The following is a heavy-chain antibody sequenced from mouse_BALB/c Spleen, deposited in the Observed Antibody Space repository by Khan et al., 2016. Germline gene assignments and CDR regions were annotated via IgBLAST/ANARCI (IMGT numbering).Heavy chain of an antibody. V-gene: IGHV9-3*02. Sequence: QIQLVQSGPELKKPGETVKISCKASGYTFTSYGMNWVKQAPGKGLKWMGWINTNTGEPTYAEEFKGRFAFSLENSASTAYLQINNLKNEDTAACFCAIYGNYAMDCWGQATAVTVSS. J-gene: IGHJ4*01. CDR3: AIYGNYAMDC. CDR1: GYTFTSYG. D-gene: IGHD2-1*01. CDR2: INTNTGEP.